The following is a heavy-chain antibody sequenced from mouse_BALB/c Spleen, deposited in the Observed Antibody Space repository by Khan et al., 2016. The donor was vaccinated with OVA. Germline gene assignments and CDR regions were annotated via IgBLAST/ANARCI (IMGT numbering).Heavy chain of an antibody. J-gene: IGHJ3*01. CDR3: ARRGLDGIFAY. D-gene: IGHD2-1*01. Sequence: QVQLKQSGAELAKPGASVKMSCKASGYTFTTYWMHWVKQRPGKGLEWIGYIDPSTGYTDYNQKFKDKASLTTDKSSSTAYMQLSSLTSEDSAVYYCARRGLDGIFAYWGHGTLVTVSA. CDR2: IDPSTGYT. CDR1: GYTFTTYW. V-gene: IGHV1-7*01.